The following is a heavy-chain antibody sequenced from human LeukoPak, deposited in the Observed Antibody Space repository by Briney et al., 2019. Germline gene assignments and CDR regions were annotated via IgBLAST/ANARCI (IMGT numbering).Heavy chain of an antibody. CDR1: GFTFSSNV. J-gene: IGHJ4*02. CDR2: IPASGGST. Sequence: GGSLRLSCAASGFTFSSNVMIWVRQAPGKGLEWVSSIPASGGSTYYADSVKGRFTISRDNSKNSLYLQMNSLRAEDTAVYYCAKESSGGWYFDYWGQGTLVTVSS. D-gene: IGHD6-19*01. V-gene: IGHV3-23*01. CDR3: AKESSGGWYFDY.